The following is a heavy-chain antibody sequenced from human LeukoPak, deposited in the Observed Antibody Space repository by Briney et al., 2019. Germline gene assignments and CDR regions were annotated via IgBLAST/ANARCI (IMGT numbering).Heavy chain of an antibody. Sequence: GGSLRLSCAASGFTFSSYAMNWVSQAPGKGLEWVSAISGSGGTTYYADSVKGRFTISRDNSKNTLFLQMNSLRAEDTAIYYCAKDREGLSSGYDLEYFDYWGQGTLVTVSS. V-gene: IGHV3-23*01. D-gene: IGHD5-12*01. CDR2: ISGSGGTT. J-gene: IGHJ4*02. CDR3: AKDREGLSSGYDLEYFDY. CDR1: GFTFSSYA.